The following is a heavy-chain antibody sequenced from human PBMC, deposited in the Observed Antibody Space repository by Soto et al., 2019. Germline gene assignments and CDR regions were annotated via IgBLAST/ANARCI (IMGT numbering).Heavy chain of an antibody. Sequence: HPGGSLRLSCAASGFTFSSYGMHWVRQAPGKGLEWVAVIWYDGSNKYYADSVKGRFTISRDNSKNTLYLQMNSLRAEDTAVYYCEYGDYFNYGYWGQGTLVTVSS. CDR3: EYGDYFNYGY. CDR1: GFTFSSYG. V-gene: IGHV3-33*01. J-gene: IGHJ4*02. D-gene: IGHD4-17*01. CDR2: IWYDGSNK.